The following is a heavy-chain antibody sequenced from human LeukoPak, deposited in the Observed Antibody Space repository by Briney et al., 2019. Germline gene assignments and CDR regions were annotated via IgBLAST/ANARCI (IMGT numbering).Heavy chain of an antibody. CDR1: GFTFSSYG. D-gene: IGHD6-19*01. Sequence: PGRSLRLSCAASGFTFSSYGMHWVRQAPGKGLEWVAVISYDGSNKYYADSVKGRFTISRDNSKNTLYLQMNSLRAGDTAVYYCAKDVSYSSGYYYGMDVWGQGTTVTVSS. CDR3: AKDVSYSSGYYYGMDV. V-gene: IGHV3-30*18. J-gene: IGHJ6*02. CDR2: ISYDGSNK.